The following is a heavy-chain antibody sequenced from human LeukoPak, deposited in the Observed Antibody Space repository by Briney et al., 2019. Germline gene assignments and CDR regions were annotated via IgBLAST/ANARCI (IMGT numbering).Heavy chain of an antibody. Sequence: GGSLRLSCAASGFTFSSYAMSWVRQAPGKGLEWVSAISGSGSSTYYADSVKGRFTISRDNSKNTLYLQMNSLRAEDTAVYYCAKSGAMIVVVIPYYFDYWGQGTLVTVSS. CDR3: AKSGAMIVVVIPYYFDY. CDR1: GFTFSSYA. J-gene: IGHJ4*02. CDR2: ISGSGSST. D-gene: IGHD3-22*01. V-gene: IGHV3-23*01.